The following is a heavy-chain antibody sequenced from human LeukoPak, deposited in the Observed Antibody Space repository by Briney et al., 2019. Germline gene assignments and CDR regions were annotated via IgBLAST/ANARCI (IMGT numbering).Heavy chain of an antibody. Sequence: GGSLRLSCAASGFTFSSYSMNWVRQAPGKGLQWLSVIGGDGTTYYSDSVTGPFTVSRYNAENTLYLQMNSLRAEATDVYYCAKGPYGFGIYYGMDVWGQGTTVTV. CDR1: GFTFSSYS. CDR3: AKGPYGFGIYYGMDV. D-gene: IGHD3-10*01. V-gene: IGHV3-23*01. J-gene: IGHJ6*02. CDR2: IGGDGTT.